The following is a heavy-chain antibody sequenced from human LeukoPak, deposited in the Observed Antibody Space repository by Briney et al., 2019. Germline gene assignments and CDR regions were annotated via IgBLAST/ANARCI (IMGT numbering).Heavy chain of an antibody. Sequence: GGSLRLSCAASGFTFSNYWMSWVRQAPGKGLEWVANIRQDGSGKYYVDSMRGRFTISRDNAKNSLYLQMSSLRAEDTAVYYCARSTAGLDYWGQGTLVTVSS. CDR3: ARSTAGLDY. CDR2: IRQDGSGK. V-gene: IGHV3-7*01. CDR1: GFTFSNYW. D-gene: IGHD1-1*01. J-gene: IGHJ4*02.